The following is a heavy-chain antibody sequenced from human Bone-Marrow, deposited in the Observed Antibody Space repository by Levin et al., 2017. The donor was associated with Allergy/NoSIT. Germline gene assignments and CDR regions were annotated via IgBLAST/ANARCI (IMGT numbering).Heavy chain of an antibody. CDR2: IKKDGSEK. J-gene: IGHJ3*01. D-gene: IGHD4-17*01. CDR1: GFTFSNSW. CDR3: ARWGQGTATTVLPFDG. Sequence: PGGSLRLSCAASGFTFSNSWMSWLRQAPGKGLEWVADIKKDGSEKYYVDSVKGRFTISRDNGKSSLFLEMNSLRAEDTAVYYCARWGQGTATTVLPFDGWGQGTMVTVSP. V-gene: IGHV3-7*03.